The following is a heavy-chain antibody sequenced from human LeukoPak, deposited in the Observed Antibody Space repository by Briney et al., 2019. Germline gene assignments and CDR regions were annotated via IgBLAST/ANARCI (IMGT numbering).Heavy chain of an antibody. CDR3: ARDLEED. V-gene: IGHV3-48*04. J-gene: IGHJ4*02. Sequence: GGSLRLSCLASGLTLSNYGMNWVRQAPGQGLERLSYISASGRTTYYADSVKGRFSMSRNNANVSVFLEMNSLRVDDTALYYCARDLEEDWGQGTLVTVSS. CDR1: GLTLSNYG. CDR2: ISASGRTT.